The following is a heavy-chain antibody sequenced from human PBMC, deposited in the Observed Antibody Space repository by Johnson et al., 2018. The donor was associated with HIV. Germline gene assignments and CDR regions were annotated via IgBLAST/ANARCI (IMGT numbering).Heavy chain of an antibody. D-gene: IGHD3-16*01. CDR2: IYSAGST. CDR1: GFTVSSNY. J-gene: IGHJ3*02. V-gene: IGHV3-66*01. Sequence: VTLVESGGGLVQPGGSLRLACAVSGFTVSSNYMSWVRQAPGKGLEWVSVIYSAGSTNYADSVKGRCTISRDNSKNTLYLQMNSLRAEDTAVYYCSRDDTIMHGFGIWGQGAMGTVSS. CDR3: SRDDTIMHGFGI.